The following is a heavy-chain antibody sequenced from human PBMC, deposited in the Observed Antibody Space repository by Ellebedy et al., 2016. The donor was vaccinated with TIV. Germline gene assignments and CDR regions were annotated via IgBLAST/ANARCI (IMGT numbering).Heavy chain of an antibody. J-gene: IGHJ2*01. CDR3: ARASFYDVDLSGWYFDL. V-gene: IGHV3-66*01. CDR2: IYTDERT. CDR1: EFTVSYNY. D-gene: IGHD3-10*02. Sequence: GESLKISCAASEFTVSYNYMNWVRQAPGKGPEWVSGIYTDERTYYADSVKGRFTISRDNSKNTLYLQMNSLGTEDTSVYYCARASFYDVDLSGWYFDLWGRGTLVTVSS.